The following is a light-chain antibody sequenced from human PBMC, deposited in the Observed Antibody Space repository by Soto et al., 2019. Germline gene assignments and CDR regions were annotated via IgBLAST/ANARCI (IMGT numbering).Light chain of an antibody. CDR3: XQRSDWPPLT. Sequence: ETVLTQSPATLSLSPGERATLSCRASQSVSTYLAWYQQKPGQAPRLLIYDASNRATGIPARFSGSGSGTDFILTISSLEPEDXXXXXXXQRSDWPPLTFGGGTRVDIK. J-gene: IGKJ4*01. CDR1: QSVSTY. V-gene: IGKV3-11*01. CDR2: DAS.